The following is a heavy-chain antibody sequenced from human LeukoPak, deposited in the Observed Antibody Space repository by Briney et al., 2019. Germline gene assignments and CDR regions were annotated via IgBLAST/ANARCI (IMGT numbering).Heavy chain of an antibody. CDR3: ARGSYTGTGYGMDV. D-gene: IGHD1/OR15-1a*01. J-gene: IGHJ6*02. Sequence: SETLSLTCGVYGGSFSGYYWSWIRQPPGKGLEWIGFIYYSGSTNYNPSLKSRVTISVDTSKNQFSLKLSSVTAADTAVYYCARGSYTGTGYGMDVWGQGTTVTVSS. CDR2: IYYSGST. V-gene: IGHV4-59*01. CDR1: GGSFSGYY.